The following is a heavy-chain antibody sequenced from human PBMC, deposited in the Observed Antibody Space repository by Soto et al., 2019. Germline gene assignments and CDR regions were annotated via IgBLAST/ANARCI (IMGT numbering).Heavy chain of an antibody. CDR3: ARDRRFLEWLDQ. V-gene: IGHV3-33*01. D-gene: IGHD3-3*01. J-gene: IGHJ4*02. CDR2: IWYDGSKK. Sequence: QVQVVESGGGVVQPGRSLRLSCEASGFTFTSYGMHWVRQAPGKGLEWVAVIWYDGSKKYYADSVKGRFSISRDNSKNTVFLQMNSLRAEDTAAYYCARDRRFLEWLDQWGQGTLVTVSS. CDR1: GFTFTSYG.